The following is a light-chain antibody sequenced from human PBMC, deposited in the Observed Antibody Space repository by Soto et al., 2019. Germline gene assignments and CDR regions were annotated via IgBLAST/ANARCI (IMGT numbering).Light chain of an antibody. V-gene: IGKV1-5*01. J-gene: IGKJ5*01. Sequence: QSPSTLSASVGDRVTITCRASQSISSWLAWYQQKPGKAPKLLIYDASSLESGVPSRFSGSGSGTEFTLTISSLQPDDFATYYCQRYNSYSITFGQGTRLEI. CDR3: QRYNSYSIT. CDR2: DAS. CDR1: QSISSW.